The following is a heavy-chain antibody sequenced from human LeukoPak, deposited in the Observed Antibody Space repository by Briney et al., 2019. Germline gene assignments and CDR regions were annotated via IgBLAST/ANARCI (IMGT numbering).Heavy chain of an antibody. D-gene: IGHD2-2*01. CDR2: INPSGGST. J-gene: IGHJ6*03. CDR3: ARGIVVVPAALLSYMDV. CDR1: GYTFTSYY. Sequence: ASVKVSCKASGYTFTSYYMHWVRQAPGQGLEWMGIINPSGGSTSYAQKLQGRVTMTTDTSTSTAYMELRSLRSDDTAVYYCARGIVVVPAALLSYMDVWGKGTTVTVSS. V-gene: IGHV1-46*01.